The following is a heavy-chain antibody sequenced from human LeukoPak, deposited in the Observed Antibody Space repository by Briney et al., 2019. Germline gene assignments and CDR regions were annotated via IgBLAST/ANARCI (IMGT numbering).Heavy chain of an antibody. V-gene: IGHV4-4*07. Sequence: PSETLSLTCTVSAGSISSYYWSWIRQLAGEGLEWIGRIYTSGSTNYNPSLKSRVTMSVDTSKNQFSLNLSCVTAADTAVYYCARDIAVAGLDAFDLWGQGTMVTVSS. CDR2: IYTSGST. D-gene: IGHD6-19*01. J-gene: IGHJ3*01. CDR3: ARDIAVAGLDAFDL. CDR1: AGSISSYY.